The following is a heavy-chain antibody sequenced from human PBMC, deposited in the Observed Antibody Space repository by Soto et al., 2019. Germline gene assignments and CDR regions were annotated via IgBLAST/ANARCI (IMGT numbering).Heavy chain of an antibody. CDR3: ARDFWVTPDYYYGMDV. D-gene: IGHD3-3*01. V-gene: IGHV3-7*01. Sequence: EVQLVESGGGLVQPGGSLRLSCAASGFTFSSYWMSWVRQAPGKGLEWVANIKQDGSEKYYVDSVKGRFTISRDNAKNSLYLQMNSLRAEDTAVYYCARDFWVTPDYYYGMDVWGQGTTVTVSS. CDR2: IKQDGSEK. CDR1: GFTFSSYW. J-gene: IGHJ6*02.